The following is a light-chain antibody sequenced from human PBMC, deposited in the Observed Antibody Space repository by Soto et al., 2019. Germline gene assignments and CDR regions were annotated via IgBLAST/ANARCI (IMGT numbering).Light chain of an antibody. J-gene: IGLJ2*01. CDR3: QTWGTGIRV. CDR1: SGHSSFA. CDR2: LNSDGSH. V-gene: IGLV4-69*01. Sequence: QSVLTQSPSASASLGASVKLTCTLSSGHSSFAIAWHQQQPEKGPRYLMKLNSDGSHSKGDGIPDRFSGSRSGAERYLTISSRQSEDEAAYCCQTWGTGIRVFGGGTKLTVL.